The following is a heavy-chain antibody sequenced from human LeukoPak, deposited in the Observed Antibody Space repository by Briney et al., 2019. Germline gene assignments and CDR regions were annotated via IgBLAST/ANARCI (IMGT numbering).Heavy chain of an antibody. CDR1: GFTVSSYF. D-gene: IGHD6-13*01. CDR2: IHSGVST. V-gene: IGHV3-53*01. Sequence: GGSLRLSCAASGFTVSSYFMSWVRQAPGKGLEWVSVIHSGVSTLYADSVKGRFTISRHNSKNTLYLQMNSLRAEDTAVYYCAKEAGGSSWYYFDYWGQGTLVTVSS. CDR3: AKEAGGSSWYYFDY. J-gene: IGHJ4*02.